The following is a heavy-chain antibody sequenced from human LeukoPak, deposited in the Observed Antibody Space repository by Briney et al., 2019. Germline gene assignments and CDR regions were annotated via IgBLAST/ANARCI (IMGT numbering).Heavy chain of an antibody. CDR3: ARWAGGMITFGGVPVSDNWFVP. J-gene: IGHJ5*02. Sequence: SETLSLTCTVSGGSISSYYWSWIRQPPGKGLEWIGYIYYGGSTNYNPSLKSRVTISVDTSKNQFSLKLSSVTAADTAVYYCARWAGGMITFGGVPVSDNWFVPWGQGTLVTVSS. CDR1: GGSISSYY. V-gene: IGHV4-59*01. CDR2: IYYGGST. D-gene: IGHD3-16*01.